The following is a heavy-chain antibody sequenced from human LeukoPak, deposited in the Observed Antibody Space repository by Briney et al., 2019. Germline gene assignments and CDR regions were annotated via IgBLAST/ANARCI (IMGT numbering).Heavy chain of an antibody. J-gene: IGHJ4*02. V-gene: IGHV3-7*03. CDR3: ARVRFSGSPYYFDS. CDR2: IKQDASEQ. D-gene: IGHD6-25*01. CDR1: GFTFHTYW. Sequence: QTGGSLRLSCAASGFTFHTYWMSWVRQAPGKGLEYVANIKQDASEQYFVDSVKGRFTISRDNVRNSLYLRMNSLRAEDTAVYYCARVRFSGSPYYFDSWGQGTLVTVSS.